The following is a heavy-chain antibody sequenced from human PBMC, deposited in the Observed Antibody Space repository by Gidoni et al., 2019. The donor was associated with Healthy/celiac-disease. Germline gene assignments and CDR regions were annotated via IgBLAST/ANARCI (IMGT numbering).Heavy chain of an antibody. CDR1: GGSISSGGYY. CDR3: ARGQLLLAGFDY. V-gene: IGHV4-31*03. J-gene: IGHJ4*02. Sequence: QVQLQESGPGLVKPSQTLSLTCTVSGGSISSGGYYWSWLRQHPGKGLEWIGYIYYSGSTYYNPSLKSRVTISVDTSKNQFSLKLSSVTAADTAVYYCARGQLLLAGFDYWGQGTLVTVSS. CDR2: IYYSGST. D-gene: IGHD2-2*01.